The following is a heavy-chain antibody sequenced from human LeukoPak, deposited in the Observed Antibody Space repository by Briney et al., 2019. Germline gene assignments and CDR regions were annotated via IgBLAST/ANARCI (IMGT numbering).Heavy chain of an antibody. CDR1: GYTFTSYD. D-gene: IGHD3-16*02. Sequence: EASVKVSCKASGYTFTSYDINWVRQATGQGLEWMGWMNPNSGSTGYAQKFQGRVTITRNTSISTAYMELSSLRSEDTAVYYCARGPYYDYVWGSYRNNWFDPWGQGTLVTVSS. CDR2: MNPNSGST. CDR3: ARGPYYDYVWGSYRNNWFDP. J-gene: IGHJ5*02. V-gene: IGHV1-8*01.